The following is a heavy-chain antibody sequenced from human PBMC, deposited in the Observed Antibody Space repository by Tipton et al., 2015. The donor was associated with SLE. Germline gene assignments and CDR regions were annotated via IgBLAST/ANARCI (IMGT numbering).Heavy chain of an antibody. D-gene: IGHD3-10*01. V-gene: IGHV3-30*04. J-gene: IGHJ5*02. CDR2: ISYDGSNK. CDR1: GFTFSRHA. CDR3: AGDDYASVLT. Sequence: QLVQSGGGVVQPGRSLRLSCEASGFTFSRHAMHWVRQATGKGLEWVEVISYDGSNKYYADSVKGRFTISRDNSKNTLFLQLNSLRVEDTAVYFCAGDDYASVLTWRQGTLFTVSS.